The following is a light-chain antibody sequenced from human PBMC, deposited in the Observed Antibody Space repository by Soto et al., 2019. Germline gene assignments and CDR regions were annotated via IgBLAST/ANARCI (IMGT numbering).Light chain of an antibody. V-gene: IGLV1-40*01. CDR3: QSYDSSLSGYVL. CDR1: SSNIGADYD. Sequence: QSVLTQPPSASGAPGQRVTISCTGGSSNIGADYDVHWYQQLPGTAPKVLIYGNSNRPSGVPDRFSGSKSGTSASLAITGLQAEDEADYYCQSYDSSLSGYVLFGGGTKLTVL. CDR2: GNS. J-gene: IGLJ2*01.